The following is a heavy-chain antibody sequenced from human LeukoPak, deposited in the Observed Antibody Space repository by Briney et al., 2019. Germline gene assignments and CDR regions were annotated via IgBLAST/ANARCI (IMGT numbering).Heavy chain of an antibody. J-gene: IGHJ5*02. V-gene: IGHV4-30-4*02. CDR1: GGSISSGDYY. CDR2: MYYSGST. CDR3: ARPYYYDSRIDP. Sequence: SDTLSLTCTVSGGSISSGDYYWSWIRQPPGKGLEWIGYMYYSGSTYYNPSLKSRVVISVDTSKNQFSLKLSSVTAADTAVYYCARPYYYDSRIDPWGQGTLVTVSS. D-gene: IGHD3-22*01.